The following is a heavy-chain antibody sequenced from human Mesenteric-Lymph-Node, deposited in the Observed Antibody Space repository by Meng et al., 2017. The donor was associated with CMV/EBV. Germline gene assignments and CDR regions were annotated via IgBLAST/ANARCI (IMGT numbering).Heavy chain of an antibody. D-gene: IGHD3-3*01. CDR1: GFTFSDYH. CDR3: ARDNRNYYDGHYYAMDV. J-gene: IGHJ6*02. V-gene: IGHV3-11*04. CDR2: IRNSGTII. Sequence: GGSLRLSCAASGFTFSDYHMTWIRQAPGKGLEWVSFIRNSGTIIYYADSVKGRFTISRDNAKNSLYLQMNSLRAEDTAVYYCARDNRNYYDGHYYAMDVWGQGTTVTVSS.